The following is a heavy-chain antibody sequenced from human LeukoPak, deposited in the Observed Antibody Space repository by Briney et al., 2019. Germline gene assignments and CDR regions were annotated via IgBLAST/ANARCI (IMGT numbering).Heavy chain of an antibody. CDR1: GGSISNHY. D-gene: IGHD6-13*01. CDR3: ARRTHGSSWYDY. J-gene: IGHJ4*02. V-gene: IGHV4-59*08. Sequence: PSETLSLTCTVSGGSISNHYWSWIRQPPGKGLEWIGYIYYSGSTSYNPSLKSRVTVSVDTSKNQFSLRLTSVTAADTAVYYCARRTHGSSWYDYWGQGTLVTVSS. CDR2: IYYSGST.